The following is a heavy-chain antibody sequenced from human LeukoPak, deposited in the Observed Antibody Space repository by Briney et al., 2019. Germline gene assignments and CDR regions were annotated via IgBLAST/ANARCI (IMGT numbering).Heavy chain of an antibody. CDR2: IIPIFGTA. J-gene: IGHJ6*02. Sequence: GASVTVSCKASGGTFSSYAISWVRQAPGQGLEWMGGIIPIFGTANYAQKFQGRVTITADESTSTAYMELSSLRSVDTAVYYCARTYEYCSSTSCPFQGMDVWGQGTTVTVSS. CDR3: ARTYEYCSSTSCPFQGMDV. D-gene: IGHD2-2*01. CDR1: GGTFSSYA. V-gene: IGHV1-69*13.